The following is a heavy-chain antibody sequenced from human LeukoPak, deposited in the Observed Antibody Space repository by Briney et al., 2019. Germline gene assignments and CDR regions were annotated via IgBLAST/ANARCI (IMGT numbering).Heavy chain of an antibody. V-gene: IGHV4-39*01. CDR2: IYYTGNT. CDR1: GASISGSGYY. J-gene: IGHJ4*02. CDR3: AKSGGYGLIDY. Sequence: PSETLSLTCAVSGASISGSGYYLGWIRQPPGKGLEWIGNIYYTGNTYYNASLQSRVTVSIDTSKNQVSLRLNSVTAADTAMYYCAKSGGYGLIDYWGQGTLVTVSS. D-gene: IGHD1-26*01.